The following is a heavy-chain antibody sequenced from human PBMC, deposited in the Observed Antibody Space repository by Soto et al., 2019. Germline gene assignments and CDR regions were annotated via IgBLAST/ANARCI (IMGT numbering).Heavy chain of an antibody. J-gene: IGHJ4*02. V-gene: IGHV3-7*03. CDR3: ARDHPHRVGATDY. CDR2: IKQDGSEK. D-gene: IGHD1-26*01. CDR1: GFTFSSYW. Sequence: EVQLVESGGGLVQPGGSLRLSCAASGFTFSSYWMSWVRQSPGKGLEWVANIKQDGSEKYYVDSVKGRFTISRDNAKNSLYLQMNSLRAEDTAVYYCARDHPHRVGATDYWGQGTLVTVSS.